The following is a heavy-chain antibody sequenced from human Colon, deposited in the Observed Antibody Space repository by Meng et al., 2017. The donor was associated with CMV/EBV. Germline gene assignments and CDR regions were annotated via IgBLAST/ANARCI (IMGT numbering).Heavy chain of an antibody. CDR2: IFPTGSA. CDR1: GCILHGCT. CDR3: ARDSDGSGTFSYWFDP. J-gene: IGHJ5*02. V-gene: IGHV4-4*07. D-gene: IGHD3-10*01. Sequence: LQGLGSLSVRPSSLLSPPRPVSGCILHGCTWNWTRPSVVKGLEWIGRIFPTGSAYYNSSLNSRVTMSVDTSKNQFSLKLTSVTAADTAVYYCARDSDGSGTFSYWFDPWGQGTLVTVSS.